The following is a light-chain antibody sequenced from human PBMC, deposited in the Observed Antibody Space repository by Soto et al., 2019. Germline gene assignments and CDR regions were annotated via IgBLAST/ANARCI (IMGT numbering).Light chain of an antibody. J-gene: IGKJ1*01. V-gene: IGKV3-15*01. Sequence: IVMTQSPGTLSVSPGERATLSCRASQSVGTNLAWYQQKPRQAPRLLIYAASTGATGLPARFSGSGSGTEFTLTISSLQSEDFAVYYCQQYNNWPTWTFGQGTKVDSK. CDR1: QSVGTN. CDR3: QQYNNWPTWT. CDR2: AAS.